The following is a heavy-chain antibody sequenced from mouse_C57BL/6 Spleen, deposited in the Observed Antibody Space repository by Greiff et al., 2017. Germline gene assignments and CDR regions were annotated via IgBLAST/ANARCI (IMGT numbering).Heavy chain of an antibody. Sequence: QVQLQQPGAELVMPGASVKLSCKASGYTFTSYWMHWVKQRPGQGLVWIGEIDPSDSYTNYNQKFKGKSTLTVDKSSSTAYMQLSSLTSEDSAVYYCARGTTVVDWGQGTTLTVSS. CDR1: GYTFTSYW. CDR3: ARGTTVVD. D-gene: IGHD1-1*01. V-gene: IGHV1-69*01. J-gene: IGHJ2*01. CDR2: IDPSDSYT.